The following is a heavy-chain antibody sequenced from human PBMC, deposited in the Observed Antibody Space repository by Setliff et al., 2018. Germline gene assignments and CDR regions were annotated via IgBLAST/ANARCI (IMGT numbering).Heavy chain of an antibody. CDR2: IYPGDSDT. V-gene: IGHV5-51*01. J-gene: IGHJ4*02. Sequence: PGESLKISCKGSGYTFTNYWIGWVRQVPGKGLEWMGIIYPGDSDTRYSPSFQGQVTISADKSISTTYLQWSSLKASDTGMYYCARSTVTQDFDSWGQGTLVTVSS. D-gene: IGHD4-17*01. CDR1: GYTFTNYW. CDR3: ARSTVTQDFDS.